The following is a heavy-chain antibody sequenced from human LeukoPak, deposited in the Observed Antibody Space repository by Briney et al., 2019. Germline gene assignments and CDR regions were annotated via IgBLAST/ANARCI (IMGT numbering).Heavy chain of an antibody. CDR2: IIPILGIA. Sequence: SVKVSCKASGYTFTSYYMHWVRQAPGQGLEWMGRIIPILGIANYAQKFQGRVTITADTSTSTAYMELSSLRAEDTAVYDCARDRRYYYDSSGYTDAFDIWGQGTMVTVSS. D-gene: IGHD3-22*01. J-gene: IGHJ3*02. CDR3: ARDRRYYYDSSGYTDAFDI. V-gene: IGHV1-69*04. CDR1: GYTFTSYY.